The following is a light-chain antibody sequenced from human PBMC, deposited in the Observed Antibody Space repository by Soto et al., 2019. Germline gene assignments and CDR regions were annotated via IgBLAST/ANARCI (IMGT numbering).Light chain of an antibody. CDR1: RNVSIY. CDR2: ATS. J-gene: IGKJ5*01. CDR3: QQSYKMPS. Sequence: EIPLTQSPSSLAASVGDRLTLTCRASRNVSIYLNWYQHKPGKGPTLLIHATSNLQIGVPSRFSGSGSGTEFPLTISSLGPEDFGTYYCQQSYKMPSFGQGTRLVIK. V-gene: IGKV1-39*01.